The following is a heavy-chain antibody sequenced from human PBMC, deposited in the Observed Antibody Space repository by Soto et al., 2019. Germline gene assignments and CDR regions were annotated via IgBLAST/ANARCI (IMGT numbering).Heavy chain of an antibody. CDR3: ASSVTTGVRSWFDP. Sequence: PSETLSLTCTVSGGSISSYYWSWIRQPPGKGLEWIGYIYYSGSTNYNPSLKSRVTISVDTSKNQFSLKLSSVTAADTAVYYCASSVTTGVRSWFDPWGQGTLVTVS. J-gene: IGHJ5*02. CDR2: IYYSGST. CDR1: GGSISSYY. D-gene: IGHD4-4*01. V-gene: IGHV4-59*01.